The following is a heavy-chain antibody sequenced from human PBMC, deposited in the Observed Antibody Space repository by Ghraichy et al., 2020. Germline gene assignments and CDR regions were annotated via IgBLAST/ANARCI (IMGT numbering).Heavy chain of an antibody. CDR3: ARAIAATGNNYYYYYMDV. J-gene: IGHJ6*03. V-gene: IGHV4-38-2*01. CDR1: RYSISSGYY. D-gene: IGHD6-13*01. CDR2: IYHSGST. Sequence: SETLSLTCAVSRYSISSGYYWGWIRQPPGKGLEWIASIYHSGSTYYNPPLKSRVTISVDTSKNQFSLKLTSVTAADTAVYYCARAIAATGNNYYYYYMDVWGKGTTVTVSS.